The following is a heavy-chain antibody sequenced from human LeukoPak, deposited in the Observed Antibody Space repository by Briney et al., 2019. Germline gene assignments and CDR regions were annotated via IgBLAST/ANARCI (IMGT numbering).Heavy chain of an antibody. CDR2: IYSGGST. V-gene: IGHV3-53*05. Sequence: GGSLRLSCAASGFTVSSNYMSWVRQAPGKGLEWVSVIYSGGSTYYADSVKGRFTISRDNAKNSLYLQMNSLRAEDTALYYCAKDMGPGVWGSFGNWGQGTLVTVSS. D-gene: IGHD3-16*01. J-gene: IGHJ4*02. CDR3: AKDMGPGVWGSFGN. CDR1: GFTVSSNY.